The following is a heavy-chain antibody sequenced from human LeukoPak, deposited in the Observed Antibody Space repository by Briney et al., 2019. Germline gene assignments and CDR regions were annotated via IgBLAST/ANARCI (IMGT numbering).Heavy chain of an antibody. J-gene: IGHJ4*02. CDR3: AITGARFLEWSTGGY. Sequence: GASGKVSCKVSGYTLTALSMNWVRQAPGKGREWMGGFDPEDGETIYAQKFQGRVTMTEDTSTDTAYMELSSLRSEDTAVYYCAITGARFLEWSTGGYWGQGALVTVAS. CDR2: FDPEDGET. D-gene: IGHD3-3*01. CDR1: GYTLTALS. V-gene: IGHV1-24*01.